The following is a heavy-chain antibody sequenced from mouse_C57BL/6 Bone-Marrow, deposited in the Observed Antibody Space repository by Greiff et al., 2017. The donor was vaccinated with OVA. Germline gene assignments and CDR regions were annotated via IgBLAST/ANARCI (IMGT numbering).Heavy chain of an antibody. V-gene: IGHV1-55*01. J-gene: IGHJ2*01. Sequence: QVQLQQPGAELVKPGASVKLSCKASGYTFTSYGITWVKQRPGQGLEWIGDIYPGSGSTNYNEKFKSKATLTVDTSSSTAYMQLSSLTSDDSAVYYCARCEGREYFDYWGQGTTLTVSS. CDR3: ARCEGREYFDY. CDR2: IYPGSGST. CDR1: GYTFTSYG.